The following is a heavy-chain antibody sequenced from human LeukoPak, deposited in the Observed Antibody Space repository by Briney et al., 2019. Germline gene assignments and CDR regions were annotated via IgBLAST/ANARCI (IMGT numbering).Heavy chain of an antibody. CDR3: ARLADYEDDWFDP. CDR1: GFTFSSYA. V-gene: IGHV3-64*01. Sequence: GGSLRLSCAASGFTFSSYAMHWVRQAPGKGLEYVSAISSNGGSTYYANSVKGRFTISSDNSKNTLYLQMGSLRAEDMAVYYCARLADYEDDWFDPWGQGTLVTVSS. CDR2: ISSNGGST. D-gene: IGHD4-17*01. J-gene: IGHJ5*02.